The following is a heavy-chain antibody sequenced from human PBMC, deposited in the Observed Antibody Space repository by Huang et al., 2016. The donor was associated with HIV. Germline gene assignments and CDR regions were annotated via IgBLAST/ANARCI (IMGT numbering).Heavy chain of an antibody. CDR1: GGTFSKYA. V-gene: IGHV1-69*13. Sequence: QVQLVQSGAEVKTPGSSVKVSCKASGGTFSKYAISWVRQAPGQGLEWMVGCSPIFGTPNYARKFQGRVTITADDSTSTTYVEVSSLRSEDTALYYCARGQLGSYGDYDVLYWGQGTLVTVSS. J-gene: IGHJ4*02. D-gene: IGHD4-17*01. CDR3: ARGQLGSYGDYDVLY. CDR2: CSPIFGTP.